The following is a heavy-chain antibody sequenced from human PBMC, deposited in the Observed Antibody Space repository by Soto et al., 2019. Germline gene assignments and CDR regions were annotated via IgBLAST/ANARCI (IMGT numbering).Heavy chain of an antibody. CDR3: AVTTNTDYSGGSCYLS. Sequence: QVQLVQSGAEVKKPGSSVKVSCKASGGTFSSYTITWVRQAPAQGLEWMGRIIPIRGIANYAKKFQGRVTITADKSTSTAYMELSSLRYEDTAVYYCAVTTNTDYSGGSCYLSWGQGTLVTVSS. CDR2: IIPIRGIA. V-gene: IGHV1-69*02. D-gene: IGHD2-15*01. CDR1: GGTFSSYT. J-gene: IGHJ4*02.